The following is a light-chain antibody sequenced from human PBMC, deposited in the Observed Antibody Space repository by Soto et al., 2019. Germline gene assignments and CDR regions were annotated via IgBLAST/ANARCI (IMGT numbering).Light chain of an antibody. CDR1: QSVSSN. CDR2: DAS. CDR3: QQRSNWPPLFS. Sequence: EIVLTQSPATLSLSPGERATLSCRASQSVSSNLAWYQQKPGQAPRLLIYDASNRATGIPARFSGRGSGTDFTLTISSLEPEDFAVYHCQQRSNWPPLFSFGPGTKLDIK. J-gene: IGKJ3*01. V-gene: IGKV3-11*01.